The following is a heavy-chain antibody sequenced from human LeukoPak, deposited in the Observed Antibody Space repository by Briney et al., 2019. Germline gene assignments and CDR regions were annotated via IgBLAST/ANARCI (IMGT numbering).Heavy chain of an antibody. CDR1: RFTFSSYA. Sequence: GGSLRLSCAASRFTFSSYAKLGVRQAPGKGLEWVAVISYDGSNKYYADSVKGRFTISRDNSKNTLYLQMNSLRAEDTAVYYCARELVRGVKSPDYWGQGTLVTVSS. D-gene: IGHD3-10*01. CDR3: ARELVRGVKSPDY. CDR2: ISYDGSNK. V-gene: IGHV3-30-3*01. J-gene: IGHJ4*02.